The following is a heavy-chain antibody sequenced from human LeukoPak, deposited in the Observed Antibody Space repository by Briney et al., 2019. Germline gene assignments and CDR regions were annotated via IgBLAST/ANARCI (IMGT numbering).Heavy chain of an antibody. J-gene: IGHJ4*02. D-gene: IGHD5-12*01. CDR1: GFTFSSYA. CDR3: AKVPWVATTAVSCFDS. CDR2: ISASGGAT. V-gene: IGHV3-23*01. Sequence: PGGSLRLSCAASGFTFSSYAMSWVRQAPGKGLEWVSGISASGGATYYADSVKGRFTISRDNSKNTLFLHMSSLRAEDTAVYYCAKVPWVATTAVSCFDSWGKGTLVTVSS.